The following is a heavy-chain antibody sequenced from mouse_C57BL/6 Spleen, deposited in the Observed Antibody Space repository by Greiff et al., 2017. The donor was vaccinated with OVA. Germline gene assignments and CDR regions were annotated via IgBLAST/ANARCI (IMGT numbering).Heavy chain of an antibody. CDR3: ARDWPYYGSSYDYAMDY. Sequence: QVQLQQSGPELVKPGASVKISCKASGYAFSSSWMNWVKQRPGKGLEWIGRIYPGDGDTNYNGKFKGKATLTADKSSSTAYMQLSSLTSEDSAVYFCARDWPYYGSSYDYAMDYWGQGTSVTVSS. CDR1: GYAFSSSW. J-gene: IGHJ4*01. CDR2: IYPGDGDT. V-gene: IGHV1-82*01. D-gene: IGHD1-1*01.